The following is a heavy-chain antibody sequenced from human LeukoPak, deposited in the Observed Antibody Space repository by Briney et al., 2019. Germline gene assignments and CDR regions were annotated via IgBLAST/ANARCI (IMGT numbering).Heavy chain of an antibody. D-gene: IGHD2-15*01. CDR1: GGSISSSSYY. V-gene: IGHV4-39*02. Sequence: SESLSLTCTVSGGSISSSSYYWGWIRQPPGKGLEWIGRIYYSGSTYYNPSLKIRVTISVDTSKNQFSLKLSSVTAADTAVYYCARDGEDGGSWQPVHAFDIWGQGTMVTVSA. J-gene: IGHJ3*02. CDR3: ARDGEDGGSWQPVHAFDI. CDR2: IYYSGST.